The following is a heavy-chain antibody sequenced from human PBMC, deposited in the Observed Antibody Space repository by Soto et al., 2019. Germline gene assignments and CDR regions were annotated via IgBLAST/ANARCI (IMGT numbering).Heavy chain of an antibody. CDR3: ARERESIAAREYYYYGMDV. CDR1: GYTFTGYY. V-gene: IGHV1-2*04. Sequence: ASVKVSCKASGYTFTGYYMHWVRQAPGQGLEWMGWINPNSGGTNYAQKFQGWVTMTRDTSISTAYMELSRLRSDDTAVYYCARERESIAAREYYYYGMDVWGQGTTVTVSS. CDR2: INPNSGGT. J-gene: IGHJ6*02. D-gene: IGHD6-6*01.